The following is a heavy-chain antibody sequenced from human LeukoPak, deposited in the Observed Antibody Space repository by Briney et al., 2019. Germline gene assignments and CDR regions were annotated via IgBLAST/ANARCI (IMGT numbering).Heavy chain of an antibody. Sequence: PSETLSPTCTVSGFSISSDYYWGWIRQPPGKGLEWIGNIYHTGSTYYNPTLKSRVTISVDTSKNQFCLKLSSVTAADTAVYYCARATPSPFWGQGTLVTVSS. CDR3: ARATPSPF. CDR2: IYHTGST. CDR1: GFSISSDYY. J-gene: IGHJ4*02. V-gene: IGHV4-38-2*02.